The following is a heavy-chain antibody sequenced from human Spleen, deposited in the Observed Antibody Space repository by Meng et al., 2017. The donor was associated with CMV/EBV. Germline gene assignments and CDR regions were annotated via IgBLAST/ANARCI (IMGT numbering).Heavy chain of an antibody. CDR1: GYIFSTYP. V-gene: IGHV1-18*01. J-gene: IGHJ1*01. D-gene: IGHD6-19*01. Sequence: SGYIFSTYPITWLRQAPGQGLEWVGCISADNGDTNYAQNLQGRVTMTTDTSTSTAYLELRSLRSDDTAVYYCARGGYTSGWHPFGHWGQGTLVTVSS. CDR2: ISADNGDT. CDR3: ARGGYTSGWHPFGH.